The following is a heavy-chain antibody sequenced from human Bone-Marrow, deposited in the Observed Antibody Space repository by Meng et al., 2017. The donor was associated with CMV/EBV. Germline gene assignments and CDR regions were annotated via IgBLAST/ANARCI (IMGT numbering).Heavy chain of an antibody. Sequence: GGSLRLSCAVSGFTFSSYAMHWVRQAPGKGLEWVAFIRHDGTNKYYGDSVKGRFTISRDNSKNTVYLQMNSLRPEETAIYYCAKDLLLFGGANAYFDYWGQGTLVTVSS. CDR3: AKDLLLFGGANAYFDY. J-gene: IGHJ4*02. CDR1: GFTFSSYA. CDR2: IRHDGTNK. V-gene: IGHV3-30*02. D-gene: IGHD3-16*01.